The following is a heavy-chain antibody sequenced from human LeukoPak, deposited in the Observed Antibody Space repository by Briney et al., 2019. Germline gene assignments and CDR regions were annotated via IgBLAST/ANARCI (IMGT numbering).Heavy chain of an antibody. J-gene: IGHJ5*02. V-gene: IGHV4-34*01. CDR3: ARSITIFGVVQSIRRWFDP. Sequence: PSETLSLTCAVYGGSFSGYYWSWTRQPPGKGLEWIGEINHSGSTNYNPSLKSRVTISVDTSKNQFSLKLSSVTAADTAVYYCARSITIFGVVQSIRRWFDPWGQGTLVTVSS. D-gene: IGHD3-3*01. CDR1: GGSFSGYY. CDR2: INHSGST.